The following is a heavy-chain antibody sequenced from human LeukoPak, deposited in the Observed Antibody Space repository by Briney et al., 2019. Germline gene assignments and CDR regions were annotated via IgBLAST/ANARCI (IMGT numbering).Heavy chain of an antibody. J-gene: IGHJ4*02. Sequence: PSETLSLTCTVSGGSITSYYWSWIRQPPGKGLEWIGYIYYSGSTNYNPSLKSRVTISVDTSKNQLSLKLSSVTTADTAVYYCAREYYYDSSGYYFFDYWGQGTLVTVSS. CDR1: GGSITSYY. V-gene: IGHV4-59*01. CDR2: IYYSGST. D-gene: IGHD3-22*01. CDR3: AREYYYDSSGYYFFDY.